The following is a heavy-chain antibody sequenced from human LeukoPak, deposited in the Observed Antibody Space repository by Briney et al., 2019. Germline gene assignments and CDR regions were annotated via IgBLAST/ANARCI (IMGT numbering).Heavy chain of an antibody. CDR3: ARDKTWGGYFDY. CDR1: GFTFSNYA. CDR2: ISYDGSNK. Sequence: PGGSLRLSCAASGFTFSNYAMHWVRQAPGNGLEWVAVISYDGSNKYYAASVKGRFTISRDNSKNTLYLQMNSLRAEDTAVYYCARDKTWGGYFDYWGQGTLVTVSS. J-gene: IGHJ4*02. V-gene: IGHV3-30-3*01. D-gene: IGHD3-16*01.